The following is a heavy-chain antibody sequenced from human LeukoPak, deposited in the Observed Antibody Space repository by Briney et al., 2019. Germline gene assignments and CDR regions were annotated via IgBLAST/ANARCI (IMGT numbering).Heavy chain of an antibody. CDR3: ARRVTTRNWFDP. J-gene: IGHJ5*02. CDR2: INCDSGAT. V-gene: IGHV1-2*02. Sequence: GSVMLSCKASGYSFTGYCIHWVRQAPGQGLEWMGWINCDSGATDYAQNSQGRVTLTRDTSIGTAYMELSSLTSDDTAVYYCARRVTTRNWFDPWGEGTPVSLSS. D-gene: IGHD4-17*01. CDR1: GYSFTGYC.